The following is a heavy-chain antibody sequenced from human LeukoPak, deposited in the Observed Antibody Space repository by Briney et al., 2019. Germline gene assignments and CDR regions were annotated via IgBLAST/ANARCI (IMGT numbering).Heavy chain of an antibody. J-gene: IGHJ4*02. CDR2: ISSSSSYI. Sequence: GGSLRLSCAASGFTFSSYWMNWVRQAPGKGLEWVSSISSSSSYIYYADSVKGRFTISRDNAKNSLYLQMNSLRAEDTAVYYCARDKGYYDSSGPTGYYWGQGTLVTVSS. CDR1: GFTFSSYW. D-gene: IGHD3-22*01. V-gene: IGHV3-21*01. CDR3: ARDKGYYDSSGPTGYY.